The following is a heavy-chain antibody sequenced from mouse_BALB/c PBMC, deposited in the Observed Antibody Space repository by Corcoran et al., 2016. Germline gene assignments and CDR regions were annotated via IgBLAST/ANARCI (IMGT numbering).Heavy chain of an antibody. J-gene: IGHJ1*01. D-gene: IGHD4-1*01. CDR2: IDPANGNT. V-gene: IGHV14-3*02. CDR1: GFNIKDTY. CDR3: ANWDWYFDV. Sequence: EVQLQQSGAELVKPGASVKLSCTASGFNIKDTYMQWVKQRPEQGLEWIGRIDPANGNTKYDPKFQGKATITADTSSNTAYLQLSSLTSEDTAVYYCANWDWYFDVWGAGTTVIVSS.